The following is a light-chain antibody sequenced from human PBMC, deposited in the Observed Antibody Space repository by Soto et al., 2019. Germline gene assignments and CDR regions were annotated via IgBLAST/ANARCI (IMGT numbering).Light chain of an antibody. CDR3: QQRKKCPYT. CDR2: DAS. J-gene: IGKJ2*01. CDR1: ESIGNY. Sequence: DIVLTQSPATLSLSPGARATLSCRASESIGNYLLWFQQRPGQAPRLLIYDASNRASGIPARFSASASGTDFTLTISRLETEDFAVFFCQQRKKCPYTFGQGTKLEIK. V-gene: IGKV3-11*01.